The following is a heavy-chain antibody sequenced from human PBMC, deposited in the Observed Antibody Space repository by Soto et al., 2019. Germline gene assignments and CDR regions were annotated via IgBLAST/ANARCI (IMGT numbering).Heavy chain of an antibody. CDR3: ARVRQGGDYGHDACDI. Sequence: QVQLVQSGGEVKKPGASVKVSCKASGYTFTSYAFSWVRQAPGHGLEWMGWISAYNGKTNYAQKVQGRVTMTTDTSTSTAYMDLRSLKSDDTAVYYCARVRQGGDYGHDACDIWGQGTMVTVSS. CDR1: GYTFTSYA. D-gene: IGHD4-17*01. J-gene: IGHJ3*02. V-gene: IGHV1-18*01. CDR2: ISAYNGKT.